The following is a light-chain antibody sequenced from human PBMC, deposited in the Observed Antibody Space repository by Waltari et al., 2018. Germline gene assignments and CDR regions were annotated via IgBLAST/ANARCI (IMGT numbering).Light chain of an antibody. Sequence: QLVLTQSPSASASLGASVKLTCTLSSGHSSNVIAWLQQQPETGPRYLMKVNGDGSHSKGAVIPDAFSGSSSGAERYLTISSLQSEDEADYYCQTGGHGTWVFGGGTKLTVL. CDR1: SGHSSNV. V-gene: IGLV4-69*01. CDR3: QTGGHGTWV. J-gene: IGLJ3*02. CDR2: VNGDGSH.